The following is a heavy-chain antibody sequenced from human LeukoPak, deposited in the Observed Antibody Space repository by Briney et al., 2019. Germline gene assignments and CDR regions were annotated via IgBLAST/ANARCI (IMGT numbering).Heavy chain of an antibody. D-gene: IGHD4-4*01. J-gene: IGHJ4*02. CDR3: ARSLGNDYKGY. Sequence: GASVKVSCKASGGTFSSYAISWVRQAPGQGLGWMGRIIPILGIANYAQKFQGRVTITADKSTSTAYMELSSLRSEDTDVYYCARSLGNDYKGYWGQGTLVTVSS. CDR1: GGTFSSYA. V-gene: IGHV1-69*04. CDR2: IIPILGIA.